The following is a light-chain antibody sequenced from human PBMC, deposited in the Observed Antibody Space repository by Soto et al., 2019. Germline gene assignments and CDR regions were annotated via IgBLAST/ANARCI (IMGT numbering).Light chain of an antibody. Sequence: GDRVTITCRASESMSNCLAWYQQKPGKAPKLLISGASTLESGVPSRFSGSGSGTDFTLTISSLQPDDFATYYCQQYSDSSGAFGQGTKVDIK. CDR3: QQYSDSSGA. CDR1: ESMSNC. CDR2: GAS. J-gene: IGKJ1*01. V-gene: IGKV1-5*01.